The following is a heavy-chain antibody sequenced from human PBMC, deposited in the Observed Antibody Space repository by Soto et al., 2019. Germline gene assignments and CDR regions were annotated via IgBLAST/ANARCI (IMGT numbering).Heavy chain of an antibody. CDR2: ISAYNGNT. J-gene: IGHJ6*02. CDR1: GYTFTSYG. D-gene: IGHD3-22*01. CDR3: ARGADYHSSGYYYYYYGMDV. V-gene: IGHV1-18*04. Sequence: ASVKVSCKASGYTFTSYGISWVRQAPGQGLEWMGWISAYNGNTNYAQKLQGRVTMTTDTSTSTAYMELRSLRADDTAVYYSARGADYHSSGYYYYYYGMDVWGQGTTVTVSS.